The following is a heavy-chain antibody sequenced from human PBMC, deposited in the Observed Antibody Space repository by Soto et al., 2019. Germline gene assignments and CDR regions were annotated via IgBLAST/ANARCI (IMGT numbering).Heavy chain of an antibody. J-gene: IGHJ4*02. CDR2: ISANNGNT. CDR1: GYTFTSYY. V-gene: IGHV1-18*04. Sequence: GASVKVSCKASGYTFTSYYIHWVRQAPGQGLEWMGWISANNGNTNYAQKLQGRVTMTTDTSTSTAYMELRSLRSDDTAVYYCARDYYYDSSGLGLYWGQGTLVTVSS. CDR3: ARDYYYDSSGLGLY. D-gene: IGHD3-22*01.